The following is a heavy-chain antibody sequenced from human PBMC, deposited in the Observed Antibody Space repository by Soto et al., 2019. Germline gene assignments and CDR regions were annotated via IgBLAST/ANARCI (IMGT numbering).Heavy chain of an antibody. CDR1: GGTFSSYA. Sequence: ASVKVSCKASGGTFSSYAISWVRQAPGQGLEWMGGIIPIFGTANYAQKFQGRVTITADESTSTAYMELSSLRSEDTAVYYCASGPRGYSYGYIYYYGMDVWGQGTTVTVSS. CDR2: IIPIFGTA. CDR3: ASGPRGYSYGYIYYYGMDV. V-gene: IGHV1-69*13. J-gene: IGHJ6*02. D-gene: IGHD5-18*01.